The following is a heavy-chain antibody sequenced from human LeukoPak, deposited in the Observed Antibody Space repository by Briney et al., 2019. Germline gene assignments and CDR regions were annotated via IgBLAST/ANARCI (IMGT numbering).Heavy chain of an antibody. D-gene: IGHD4-17*01. J-gene: IGHJ6*02. Sequence: PGGSLRLSCAASGFTFSSYSMNWVRQAPEKGLEWVSSISSSSSYIYYADSVKGRFTISRDNAKNSLYLQMNSLRAEDTAVYYCARDRWTVTTLDYYYGMDVWGQGTTVTVSS. CDR2: ISSSSSYI. V-gene: IGHV3-21*01. CDR3: ARDRWTVTTLDYYYGMDV. CDR1: GFTFSSYS.